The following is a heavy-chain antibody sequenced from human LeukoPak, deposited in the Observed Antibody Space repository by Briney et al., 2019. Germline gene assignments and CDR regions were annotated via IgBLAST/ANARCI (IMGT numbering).Heavy chain of an antibody. CDR1: GFTFSSYW. CDR2: IKQDGSEK. V-gene: IGHV3-7*01. Sequence: GGSLRLSCAASGFTFSSYWMSWVRQAPGKGLEWVANIKQDGSEKYYVDSVKGRFTISRDNAKNSLYLQMNSLRAEDTAVYYCAASRPSITMVRGYKPRAGVFDYWGQGTLVTVSS. D-gene: IGHD3-10*01. J-gene: IGHJ4*02. CDR3: AASRPSITMVRGYKPRAGVFDY.